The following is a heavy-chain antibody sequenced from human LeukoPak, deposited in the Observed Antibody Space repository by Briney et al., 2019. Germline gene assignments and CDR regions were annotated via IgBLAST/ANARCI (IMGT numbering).Heavy chain of an antibody. CDR2: IGIRGDT. CDR3: ARGGIQVSGIDEFDY. D-gene: IGHD6-19*01. J-gene: IGHJ4*02. Sequence: ASLRLSCAASGFTFIDYDMHWVRQVIGKGLEWVSAIGIRGDTHYSGSVKGRFTISRESAESSLYLQMNSLRAEDTAVYYCARGGIQVSGIDEFDYWGQGTLVTVSS. CDR1: GFTFIDYD. V-gene: IGHV3-13*01.